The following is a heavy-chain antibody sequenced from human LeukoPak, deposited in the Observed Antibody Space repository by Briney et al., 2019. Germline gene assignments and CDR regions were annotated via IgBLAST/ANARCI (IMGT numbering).Heavy chain of an antibody. CDR1: GGSISSYY. D-gene: IGHD3-22*01. CDR2: IYYSGST. CDR3: ARHRNYYDSSGSHNWFDP. Sequence: EASETLSLTCTVSGGSISSYYWSWIRQPPGKGLEWIGYIYYSGSTNYNPSLKSRVTISVDTSENQFSLKLSSVTAADTAVYYCARHRNYYDSSGSHNWFDPWGQGTLVTVSS. J-gene: IGHJ5*02. V-gene: IGHV4-59*08.